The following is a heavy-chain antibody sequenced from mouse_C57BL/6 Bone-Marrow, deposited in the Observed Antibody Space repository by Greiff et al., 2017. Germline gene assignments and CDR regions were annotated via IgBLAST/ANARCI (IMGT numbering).Heavy chain of an antibody. CDR2: ISDGGSYT. D-gene: IGHD2-1*01. Sequence: EVQLVESGGGLVKPGGSLKLSCAASGFTFSSYAMSWVRQTPEKRLEWVATISDGGSYTYYPDNVKGRFTISRDNAKNNLYLQMSHLKSEDTAMYYCARAGNYCYWYFDVWGTGTTVTVSS. V-gene: IGHV5-4*01. J-gene: IGHJ1*03. CDR3: ARAGNYCYWYFDV. CDR1: GFTFSSYA.